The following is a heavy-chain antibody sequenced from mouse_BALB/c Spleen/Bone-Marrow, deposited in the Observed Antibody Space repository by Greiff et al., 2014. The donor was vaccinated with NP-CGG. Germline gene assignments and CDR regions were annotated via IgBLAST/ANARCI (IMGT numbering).Heavy chain of an antibody. V-gene: IGHV7-3*02. Sequence: VQLKESGGGLVQPGGSLRLSCATSGFIYTDYYMSWVRQPPGKALEWLGFIRNKANGYTTEYSASVKGRFTISRDNSQSILYLQMNTLRAEDSATYYCARDIGRLLFDYWGQGTTLTVSS. CDR3: ARDIGRLLFDY. CDR2: IRNKANGYTT. D-gene: IGHD1-2*01. J-gene: IGHJ2*01. CDR1: GFIYTDYY.